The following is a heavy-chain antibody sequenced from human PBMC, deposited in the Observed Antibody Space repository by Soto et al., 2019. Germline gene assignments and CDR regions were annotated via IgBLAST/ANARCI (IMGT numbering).Heavy chain of an antibody. Sequence: ASVKVSCKASGYTFTGYSIHWVRQAPGQRLEWMGWINGGNGDTKYSQNFQGRVTITRETSASTAYMELTSLGSEDTAVYHCARGYCSSTSCQYYFDYWGQGTPVTVSS. D-gene: IGHD2-2*01. CDR3: ARGYCSSTSCQYYFDY. J-gene: IGHJ4*02. V-gene: IGHV1-3*01. CDR2: INGGNGDT. CDR1: GYTFTGYS.